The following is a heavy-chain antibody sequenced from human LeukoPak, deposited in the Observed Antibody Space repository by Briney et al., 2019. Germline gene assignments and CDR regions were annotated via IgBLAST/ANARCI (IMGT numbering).Heavy chain of an antibody. J-gene: IGHJ4*02. CDR2: IRGSSGTDT. D-gene: IGHD3-10*01. V-gene: IGHV3-23*01. CDR3: ARDPKPLWFGELLPFPFDY. CDR1: GFIFSTYA. Sequence: GGSLRFSCAASGFIFSTYAMSWVRQAPGKGLECVSAIRGSSGTDTYYADSVKGRFTISRDNSKNTLYLQMNSLRAEDTAVYYCARDPKPLWFGELLPFPFDYWGQGTLVTVSS.